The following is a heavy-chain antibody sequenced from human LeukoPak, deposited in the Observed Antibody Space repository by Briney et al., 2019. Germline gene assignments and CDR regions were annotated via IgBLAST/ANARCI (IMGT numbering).Heavy chain of an antibody. CDR3: ARERGEQYIDY. CDR2: ISGSGITT. J-gene: IGHJ4*02. D-gene: IGHD3-16*01. V-gene: IGHV3-23*01. CDR1: GLTFRSFG. Sequence: PGGSLRLSCAASGLTFRSFGMSWVRQAPGKGLEWVSAISGSGITTYYADSVKGRFTISRDNSKNTLYLQMNSLRAEDTAVYYCARERGEQYIDYWGQGTLVTVSS.